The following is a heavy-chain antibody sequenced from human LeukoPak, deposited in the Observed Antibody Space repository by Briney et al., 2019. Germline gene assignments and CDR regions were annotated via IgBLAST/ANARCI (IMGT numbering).Heavy chain of an antibody. V-gene: IGHV3-30-3*01. CDR2: VTFDGSNK. Sequence: GRSLRLSCAASGFTFSNYAMHWVRQAPGKGLEWVAVVTFDGSNKYYIDSVQGRFTISRDNSKNTLYLQMNSLRAEDTAVYYCAKDSDPYSSSPSHFDYWGQGTLVTVSS. J-gene: IGHJ4*02. D-gene: IGHD6-6*01. CDR3: AKDSDPYSSSPSHFDY. CDR1: GFTFSNYA.